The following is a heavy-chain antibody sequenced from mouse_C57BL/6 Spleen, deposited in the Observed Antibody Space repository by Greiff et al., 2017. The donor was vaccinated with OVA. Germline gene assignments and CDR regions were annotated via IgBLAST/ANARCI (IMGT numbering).Heavy chain of an antibody. CDR1: GFTFSSYG. D-gene: IGHD2-2*01. CDR2: ISSGGSYT. J-gene: IGHJ4*01. V-gene: IGHV5-6*01. CDR3: ARGRMVTTTDYYAMDY. Sequence: EVQVVESGGDLVKPGGSLKLSCAASGFTFSSYGMSWVRQTPDKRLEWVATISSGGSYTYYPDSVKGRFTISRDNAKNTLYLQMSSLKSEDTAMYYCARGRMVTTTDYYAMDYWGQGTSVTVSS.